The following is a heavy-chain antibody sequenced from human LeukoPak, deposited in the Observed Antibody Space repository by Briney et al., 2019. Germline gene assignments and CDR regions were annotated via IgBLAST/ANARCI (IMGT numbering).Heavy chain of an antibody. J-gene: IGHJ5*02. CDR1: GFTFSGYW. V-gene: IGHV3-7*01. CDR3: AREGGGYYDSSGYYSWFDP. D-gene: IGHD3-22*01. CDR2: IKQDGSEK. Sequence: GGSLRLSCAASGFTFSGYWMSWVRQAPGKGLEWVANIKQDGSEKYYVDSVKGRFTISRDNAKNSLYLQMNSLRAEDTAVYYCAREGGGYYDSSGYYSWFDPWGQGTLVTVSS.